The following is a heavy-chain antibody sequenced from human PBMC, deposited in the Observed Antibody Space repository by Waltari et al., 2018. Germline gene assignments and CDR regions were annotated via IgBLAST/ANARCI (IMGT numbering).Heavy chain of an antibody. J-gene: IGHJ4*02. D-gene: IGHD1-20*01. CDR3: MKDVTGGDGGDN. CDR1: GITLGKFA. Sequence: EVQVLESGGGLVQPGGYLRLSCEASGITLGKFAIGRDRQGPGRGLEWVSFIKQSGVGTFYANSVKGRFTISRDDSRNMLYLQMNSLRAEDSATYYCMKDVTGGDGGDNWGQGTLVTVSS. V-gene: IGHV3-23*01. CDR2: IKQSGVGT.